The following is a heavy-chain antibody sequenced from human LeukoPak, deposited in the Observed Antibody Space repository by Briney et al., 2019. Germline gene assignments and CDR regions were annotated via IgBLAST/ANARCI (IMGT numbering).Heavy chain of an antibody. CDR1: GYCFTSYW. J-gene: IGHJ4*02. V-gene: IGHV5-51*01. Sequence: GASLKISCKGSGYCFTSYWIGWVRQMPGKGLEWVWIIYPDDSDTRYSPSFQDQVTISADKSISTAYLQWSSLKASDTAMYYCARHYPGGDYFIDYWGQGTLVTVSS. CDR2: IYPDDSDT. D-gene: IGHD4-17*01. CDR3: ARHYPGGDYFIDY.